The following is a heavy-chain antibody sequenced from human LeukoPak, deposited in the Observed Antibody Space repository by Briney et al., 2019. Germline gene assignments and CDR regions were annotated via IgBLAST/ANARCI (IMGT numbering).Heavy chain of an antibody. D-gene: IGHD5-18*01. CDR1: GFTFSSYA. J-gene: IGHJ4*02. V-gene: IGHV3-30*02. CDR3: AKGGYSYGTIDY. Sequence: GGSLRLSCAASGFTFSSYAMHWVRQAPGKGLEWVAFIRYDGSNKYYADSLKGRFTISRDNSKNTLYLQMNSLRAEDTAVYYCAKGGYSYGTIDYWGQGTLVTVSS. CDR2: IRYDGSNK.